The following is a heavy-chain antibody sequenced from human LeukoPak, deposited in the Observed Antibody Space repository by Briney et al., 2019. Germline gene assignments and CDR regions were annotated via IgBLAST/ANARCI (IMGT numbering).Heavy chain of an antibody. Sequence: GGSLRLSCAASGFTFSSYAMSWVRQAPGKGLEWVSAISGSGGSTYYADSVKGRFTISRDNSKNTLYLQMNRLRAEDTAVYYCAKDVTVVPAAHFDYWGQGTLVTVSS. J-gene: IGHJ4*02. CDR2: ISGSGGST. CDR1: GFTFSSYA. D-gene: IGHD2-2*01. CDR3: AKDVTVVPAAHFDY. V-gene: IGHV3-23*01.